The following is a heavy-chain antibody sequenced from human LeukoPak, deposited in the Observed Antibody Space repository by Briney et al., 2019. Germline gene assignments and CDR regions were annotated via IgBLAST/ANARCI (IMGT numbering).Heavy chain of an antibody. CDR3: AKWTRTTLLRGDRARFDS. CDR2: ISASGGKT. D-gene: IGHD3-10*01. CDR1: GFIFNDYA. J-gene: IGHJ4*02. V-gene: IGHV3-23*01. Sequence: GGSLRLSCAASGFIFNDYAMSWVRQVPGKGLECVSVISASGGKTYYADSVKGRFTISRDTSKTTISLQMNSLRVEDSAVYYCAKWTRTTLLRGDRARFDSWGQGTLVTVSS.